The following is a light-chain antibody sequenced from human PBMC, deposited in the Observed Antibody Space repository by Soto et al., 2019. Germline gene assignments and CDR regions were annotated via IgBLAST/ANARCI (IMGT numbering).Light chain of an antibody. J-gene: IGLJ3*02. CDR3: VSYTSSSTWV. CDR1: SSDVGGYNY. CDR2: EVS. V-gene: IGLV2-14*01. Sequence: QSALTQPASVSGSPGQSVTISCTGTSSDVGGYNYVSWYQQHPGKAPKPMIYEVSNRPSGVSNRFFGSKSGNTASLTVSGIQAEDEADYYCVSYTSSSTWVFGGGTKPTVL.